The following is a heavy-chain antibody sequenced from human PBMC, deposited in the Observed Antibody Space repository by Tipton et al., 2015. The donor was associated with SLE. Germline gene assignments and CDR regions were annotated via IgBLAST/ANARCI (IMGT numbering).Heavy chain of an antibody. V-gene: IGHV3-66*01. CDR2: IYSRGDT. CDR3: ATVDTDSWWIH. D-gene: IGHD6-13*01. J-gene: IGHJ4*02. CDR1: GFTFRGYW. Sequence: SLRLSCAASGFTFRGYWMHWVRQAPGKGLVWVSVIYSRGDTYYADSVKGRFTISRDNSKNTMYLQMDSLRADDTAVYYCATVDTDSWWIHWGQGTLVTVSS.